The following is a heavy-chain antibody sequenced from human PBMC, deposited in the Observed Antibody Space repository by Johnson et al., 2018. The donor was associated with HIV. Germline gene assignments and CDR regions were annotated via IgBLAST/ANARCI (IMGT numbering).Heavy chain of an antibody. D-gene: IGHD2-2*01. CDR2: IDSDGET. V-gene: IGHV3-13*01. J-gene: IGHJ3*02. CDR3: ARRSITSDGFDI. Sequence: VQLVESGGGLVQRGVSLRLSCEASGFTLGSYDMHWVRQAAGKGLEWVSEIDSDGETYYPASVKGRFTTSRENYKNSFYLHMNSLRAGDTAVYYCARRSITSDGFDIWGQGTMVTVSS. CDR1: GFTLGSYD.